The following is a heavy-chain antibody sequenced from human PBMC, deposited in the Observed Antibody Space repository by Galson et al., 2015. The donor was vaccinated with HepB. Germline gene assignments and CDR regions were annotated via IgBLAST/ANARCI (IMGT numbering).Heavy chain of an antibody. J-gene: IGHJ4*02. V-gene: IGHV1-69*04. CDR1: GGTFSSYA. Sequence: SCKASGGTFSSYAISWVRQAPGQGLEWMRRIIPILGIANYAQKFRGRVTITADKSTSTAYMELSSLRSEDTAVYYCARVDGYNYGWGQGTLVTVSS. CDR3: ARVDGYNYG. CDR2: IIPILGIA. D-gene: IGHD5-24*01.